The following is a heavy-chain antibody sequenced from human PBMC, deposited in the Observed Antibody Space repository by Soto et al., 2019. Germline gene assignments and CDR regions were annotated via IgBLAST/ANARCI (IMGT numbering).Heavy chain of an antibody. CDR1: GDSISSAGHY. J-gene: IGHJ4*02. CDR2: IYYSGTT. D-gene: IGHD2-2*02. Sequence: QVQLQESGPGLVKPSQTLSLTCTVSGDSISSAGHYWCWIRQHPGKGLEWIGYIYYSGTTYNNPSHRSRIIISVDTSKNQFSLKLSSVTAADTAMYYCARYTEAYFDYWGQGILVTVSS. CDR3: ARYTEAYFDY. V-gene: IGHV4-31*03.